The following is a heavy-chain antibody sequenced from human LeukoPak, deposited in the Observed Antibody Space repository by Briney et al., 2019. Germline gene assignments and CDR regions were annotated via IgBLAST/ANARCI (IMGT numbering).Heavy chain of an antibody. CDR1: GFSFSDYF. J-gene: IGHJ4*02. V-gene: IGHV3-11*04. CDR2: TTSSGNTV. CDR3: ARAGEPTFLDY. D-gene: IGHD3-16*01. Sequence: GGSLRLSCSASGFSFSDYFMGWIRQAPGQGLEWVSSTTSSGNTVYYADSVKGRFTISRDNAKNTLYLQMNSLRAEDTAVYYCARAGEPTFLDYWGQGSLVTVSS.